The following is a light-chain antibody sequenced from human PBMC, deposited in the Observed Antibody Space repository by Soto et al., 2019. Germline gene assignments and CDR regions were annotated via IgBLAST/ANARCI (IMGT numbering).Light chain of an antibody. CDR3: MQATQYRPYT. V-gene: IGKV2-24*01. Sequence: DVVLTQSPLSSPVTLGQPASISCRSSQSLQHSDGNTYLSWLHQRPGQPPRLLIYRVSHRFSGVPDRFSGGEAGTDFTLKISGVEAEDVGIYYCMQATQYRPYTFGQGTKLEIK. J-gene: IGKJ2*01. CDR2: RVS. CDR1: QSLQHSDGNTY.